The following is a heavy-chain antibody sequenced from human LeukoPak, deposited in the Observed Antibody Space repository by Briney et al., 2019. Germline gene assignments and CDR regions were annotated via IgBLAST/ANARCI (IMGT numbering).Heavy chain of an antibody. CDR3: ARENDYGDD. CDR2: IYHSGST. J-gene: IGHJ4*02. Sequence: GSLRLSCAASGFTFSSYAMSWVRQPPGKGLEWIGEIYHSGSTNYNPSLKSRVTISVDKSKNQFSLKLSSVTAADTAVYYCARENDYGDDWGQGTLVTVSS. V-gene: IGHV4-4*02. CDR1: GFTFSSYAM.